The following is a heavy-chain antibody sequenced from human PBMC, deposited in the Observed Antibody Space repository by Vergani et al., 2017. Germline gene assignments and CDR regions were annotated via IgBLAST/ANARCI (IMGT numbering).Heavy chain of an antibody. CDR1: GFTVSSNY. D-gene: IGHD6-19*01. J-gene: IGHJ4*02. V-gene: IGHV3-66*01. Sequence: EVQLVESGGGLVQPGGSLRLSCAASGFTVSSNYMSWVRQAPGKGLGWVSVIYSGGSTYYADSVKGRFTISRDNSKNTLYLQMNSLRAEDTAVYYCAKAGAVGGSRPTDYWGQGTLVTVSS. CDR2: IYSGGST. CDR3: AKAGAVGGSRPTDY.